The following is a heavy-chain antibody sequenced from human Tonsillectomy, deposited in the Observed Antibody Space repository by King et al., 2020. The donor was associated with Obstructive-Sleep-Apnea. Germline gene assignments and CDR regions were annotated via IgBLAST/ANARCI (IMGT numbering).Heavy chain of an antibody. CDR1: GYTFTGYY. CDR2: INPDSGGT. J-gene: IGHJ4*02. V-gene: IGHV1-2*02. Sequence: VQLVESGAEVKKPGASVKVSCKASGYTFTGYYMHWVRQAPGQGLEWMGWINPDSGGTSYAQKFQGRVTMTRDTSVSTAYMELSRLTSDDTAVYYCATVAVATATFYFDYWGQGTPVTVSS. CDR3: ATVAVATATFYFDY. D-gene: IGHD1-26*01.